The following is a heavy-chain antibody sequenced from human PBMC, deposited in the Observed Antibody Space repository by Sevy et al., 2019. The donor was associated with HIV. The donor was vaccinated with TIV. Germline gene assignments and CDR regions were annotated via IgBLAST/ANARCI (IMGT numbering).Heavy chain of an antibody. V-gene: IGHV3-30*18. CDR3: AKIPRGYSYASFLDS. D-gene: IGHD5-18*01. CDR2: ISYDGGNK. CDR1: GFSFDRFA. J-gene: IGHJ4*02. Sequence: GSLRLSCAASGFSFDRFAMHWVRQAPGKGLEWVALISYDGGNKYYADFVRGRFSISRDNSKNTLFLQMNRLSPEDTGIYYCAKIPRGYSYASFLDSWGQGTPVTVSS.